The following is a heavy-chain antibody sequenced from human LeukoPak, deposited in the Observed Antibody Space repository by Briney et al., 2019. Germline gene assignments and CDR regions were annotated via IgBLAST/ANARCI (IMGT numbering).Heavy chain of an antibody. CDR2: INPSGGST. CDR1: GYTFTSYY. V-gene: IGHV1-46*01. D-gene: IGHD6-19*01. CDR3: ARHPGIAVAGLLGEFDY. J-gene: IGHJ4*02. Sequence: VASVKVSCKASGYTFTSYYMHWVRQAPGQGLEWMGIINPSGGSTSYAQKFQGRVTMTRDMSTSTVYMELRSLRSDDTAVYYCARHPGIAVAGLLGEFDYWGQGTLVTVSS.